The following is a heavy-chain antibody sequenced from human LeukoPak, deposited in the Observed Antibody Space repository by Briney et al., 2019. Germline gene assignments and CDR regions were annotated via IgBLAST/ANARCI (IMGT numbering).Heavy chain of an antibody. CDR3: AKVLPPYCGGDCYSFNWFDP. J-gene: IGHJ5*02. V-gene: IGHV3-23*01. CDR2: ISGSGGST. D-gene: IGHD2-21*01. Sequence: GGSLRLSCAASGFTFSSYAMSWVRQAPGKGLEWVSAISGSGGSTYYADSVKGRFTISRDNSKNTLYLQMNSPRAEDTAVYYCAKVLPPYCGGDCYSFNWFDPWGQGTLVTVSS. CDR1: GFTFSSYA.